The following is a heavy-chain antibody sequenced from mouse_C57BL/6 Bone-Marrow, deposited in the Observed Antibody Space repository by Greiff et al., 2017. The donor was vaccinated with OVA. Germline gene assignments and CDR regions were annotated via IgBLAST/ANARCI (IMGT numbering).Heavy chain of an antibody. D-gene: IGHD2-4*01. CDR2: IGPGSGST. CDR1: GYTFTDYY. Sequence: QVQLQQSGAELVKPGASVKISCKASGYTFTDYYINWVKQRPGQGLEWIGKIGPGSGSTYYNEKFKGKATLTADKSSSTAYMQLSSLTSADSAVYFCATHAPYYDWAYYAMDYWGQGTSVTVSS. CDR3: ATHAPYYDWAYYAMDY. V-gene: IGHV1-77*01. J-gene: IGHJ4*01.